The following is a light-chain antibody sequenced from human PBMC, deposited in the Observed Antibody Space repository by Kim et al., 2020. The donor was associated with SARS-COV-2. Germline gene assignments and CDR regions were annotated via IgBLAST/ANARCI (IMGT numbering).Light chain of an antibody. CDR1: SLRSYY. CDR3: NSRDSSGNHAV. CDR2: GKN. Sequence: SSELTQDPAVSVALGQTVRITCQGDSLRSYYASWYQQKPGQAPVLVIYGKNNRPSVIPDRFSGSSSGNTASLTITGAQAEDEADYYCNSRDSSGNHAVFG. J-gene: IGLJ7*01. V-gene: IGLV3-19*01.